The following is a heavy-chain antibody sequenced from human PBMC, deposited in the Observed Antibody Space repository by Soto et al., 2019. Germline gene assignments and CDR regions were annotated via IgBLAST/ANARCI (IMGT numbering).Heavy chain of an antibody. Sequence: GGSLRLSCAASGFTFSSYAMSWVRQAPGKGLEWVSGISSSGDNTYFADSVKGPFTISRDNSKNTLYLQMNNLRAEDTAVYYCAKSDWQCNKGVCYSGVYYFDHWGQGTQVTVSS. D-gene: IGHD2-8*01. CDR3: AKSDWQCNKGVCYSGVYYFDH. J-gene: IGHJ4*02. CDR1: GFTFSSYA. CDR2: ISSSGDNT. V-gene: IGHV3-23*01.